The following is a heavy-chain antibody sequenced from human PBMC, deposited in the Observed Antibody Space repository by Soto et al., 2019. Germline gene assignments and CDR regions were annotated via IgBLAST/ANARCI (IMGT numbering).Heavy chain of an antibody. CDR2: IDPSDSYT. J-gene: IGHJ6*02. D-gene: IGHD1-7*01. Sequence: RXDSLNVSCKCSGYSFTSYLGSLVRQMPGKGLEWMGRIDPSDSYTNYSPSFQGHVTISADKSISTAYLQWSSLKASDTTMYYCASSGNGTTYYGMDVCGQRTTVTVSS. V-gene: IGHV5-10-1*01. CDR3: ASSGNGTTYYGMDV. CDR1: GYSFTSYL.